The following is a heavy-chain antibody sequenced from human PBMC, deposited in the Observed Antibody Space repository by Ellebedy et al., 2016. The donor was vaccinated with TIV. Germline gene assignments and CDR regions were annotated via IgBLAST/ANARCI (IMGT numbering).Heavy chain of an antibody. CDR1: GGSVSSLGYY. D-gene: IGHD5-24*01. J-gene: IGHJ4*02. CDR2: VHYSGST. Sequence: MPSETLSLTCTVSGGSVSSLGYYWNWIRQPPGKGLEWIAYVHYSGSTNYNPSLESRVTISVDTSKNQVSLKLTSVTAADTAVYYCAREGTDGYNYFDYWGRGTLVTVSS. V-gene: IGHV4-61*08. CDR3: AREGTDGYNYFDY.